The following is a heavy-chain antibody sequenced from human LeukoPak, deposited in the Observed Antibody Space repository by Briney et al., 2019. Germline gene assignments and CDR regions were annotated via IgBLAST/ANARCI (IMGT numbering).Heavy chain of an antibody. CDR2: IYHSGST. Sequence: SETLSLTCNVSGYSIRSGYYWGWIRQPPGKGLEWIGKIYHSGSTYYNPSLKSRVTIPVDTSKNQFSLKLSSVTAADTAVYYCARDLISGYRGNRFDPWGQGTLVTVSS. D-gene: IGHD3-22*01. CDR3: ARDLISGYRGNRFDP. V-gene: IGHV4-38-2*02. CDR1: GYSIRSGYY. J-gene: IGHJ5*02.